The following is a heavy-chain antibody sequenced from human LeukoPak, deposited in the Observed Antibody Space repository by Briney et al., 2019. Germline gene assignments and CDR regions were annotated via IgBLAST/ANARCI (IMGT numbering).Heavy chain of an antibody. CDR2: ISAYNGNT. J-gene: IGHJ4*02. CDR3: ARGGYCSGGSCFGYFDY. Sequence: VASVKVSCKASGYTFTSYGVSWVRQAPGQGLEWMGWISAYNGNTNHAQKLQGRVTMTTDTSTSTAYMELRSLRSDDTAVYYCARGGYCSGGSCFGYFDYWGQGTLVTVSS. CDR1: GYTFTSYG. D-gene: IGHD2-15*01. V-gene: IGHV1-18*01.